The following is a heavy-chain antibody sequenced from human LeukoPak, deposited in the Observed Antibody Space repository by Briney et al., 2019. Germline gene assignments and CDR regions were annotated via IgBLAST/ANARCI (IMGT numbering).Heavy chain of an antibody. Sequence: ASVKVSCKASGYTFTGYYMHWVRQAPGQGLEWMGWINPNSDGTNYAQKFQGRVTMTRDTSISTAYMELSRLRSDDTAVYYCARAPIVGATRPFDYWGQGTLVTVSS. J-gene: IGHJ4*02. CDR3: ARAPIVGATRPFDY. D-gene: IGHD1-26*01. CDR2: INPNSDGT. CDR1: GYTFTGYY. V-gene: IGHV1-2*02.